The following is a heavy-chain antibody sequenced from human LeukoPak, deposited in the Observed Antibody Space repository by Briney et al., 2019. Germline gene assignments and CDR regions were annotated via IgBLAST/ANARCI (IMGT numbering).Heavy chain of an antibody. CDR2: IHYSGST. Sequence: PSETLSLTCTVSGGSISSSSYYWGWIRQPPGKGLEWIGSIHYSGSTNYNPSLKSRVTISVDTSKNQFSLKLSSVTAADTAVYYCVREAVVRGLEGYYYYYYMDVWGKGTTVTISS. CDR1: GGSISSSSYY. J-gene: IGHJ6*03. CDR3: VREAVVRGLEGYYYYYYMDV. V-gene: IGHV4-39*07. D-gene: IGHD3-10*01.